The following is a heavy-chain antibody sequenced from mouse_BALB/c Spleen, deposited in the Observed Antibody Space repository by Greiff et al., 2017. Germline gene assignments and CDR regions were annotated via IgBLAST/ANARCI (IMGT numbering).Heavy chain of an antibody. CDR2: IDPSDSET. J-gene: IGHJ4*01. CDR1: GYTFTSYW. V-gene: IGHV1-69*02. D-gene: IGHD4-1*01. CDR3: ARFSNPSYYYAMDY. Sequence: QVQLKQPGAELVKPGAPVKLSCKASGYTFTSYWMNWVKQRPGRGLEWIGRIDPSDSETHYNQKFKDKATLTVDKSSSTAYIQLSSLTSEDSAVYYCARFSNPSYYYAMDYWGQGTSVTVSS.